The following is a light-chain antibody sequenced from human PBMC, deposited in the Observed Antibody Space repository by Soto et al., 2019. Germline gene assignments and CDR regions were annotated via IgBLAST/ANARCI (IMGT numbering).Light chain of an antibody. Sequence: EIVLTQSPGTLSLSPGERATLSCRASQSVSSSYLAWYQQKPGQAPRLLIYGASSGATGIPARFSGSGSGTDFTLTISSLEPEDFAVYYCQQRNNWPITFGQGTRLEIK. CDR1: QSVSSSY. V-gene: IGKV3D-20*02. J-gene: IGKJ5*01. CDR3: QQRNNWPIT. CDR2: GAS.